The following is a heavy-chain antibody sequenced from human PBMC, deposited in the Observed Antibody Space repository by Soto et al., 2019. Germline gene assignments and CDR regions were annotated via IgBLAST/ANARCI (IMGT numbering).Heavy chain of an antibody. CDR1: GCSIRSGGYY. CDR3: ARSGYSYGPNPLLY. J-gene: IGHJ4*02. V-gene: IGHV4-31*03. CDR2: IYYSGST. Sequence: TLSLTFTGCGCSIRSGGYYSCLMRTHPGKGLEWIGYIYYSGSTYYNPSLKSRVTISVDTSKNQFSLKLSSVTAADTAVYYCARSGYSYGPNPLLYWGQGTLVTVS. D-gene: IGHD5-18*01.